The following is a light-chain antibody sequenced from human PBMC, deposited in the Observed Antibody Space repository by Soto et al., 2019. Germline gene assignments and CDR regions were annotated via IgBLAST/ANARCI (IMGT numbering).Light chain of an antibody. J-gene: IGLJ2*01. CDR3: SSFTSTSTLVV. CDR1: SSDVGDYDF. V-gene: IGLV2-14*01. CDR2: EVS. Sequence: QSVLTQPASVSGSPGQSITISCTGSSSDVGDYDFVSWYQQHPGKAPKLIIYEVSDRPSGVSNRFSGSKSGNTASLTISGLQAEDDAHYYCSSFTSTSTLVVFGGGTKLT.